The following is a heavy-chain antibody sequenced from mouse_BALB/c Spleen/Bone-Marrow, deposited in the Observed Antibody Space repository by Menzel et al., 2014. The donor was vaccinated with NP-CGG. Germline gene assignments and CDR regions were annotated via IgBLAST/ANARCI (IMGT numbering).Heavy chain of an antibody. CDR2: INPDSRTI. Sequence: EVHLVESGGGLVQPGGSLKLSCAASGFDFSRYWMSWVRPAPGKGLEWIGEINPDSRTINYSPSLKDKFIISRDNAKNTLYLRLNKVRSEDTALYYCARPDYYGYLNYWGQGTTLTVSS. D-gene: IGHD1-1*01. CDR3: ARPDYYGYLNY. CDR1: GFDFSRYW. V-gene: IGHV4-1*02. J-gene: IGHJ2*01.